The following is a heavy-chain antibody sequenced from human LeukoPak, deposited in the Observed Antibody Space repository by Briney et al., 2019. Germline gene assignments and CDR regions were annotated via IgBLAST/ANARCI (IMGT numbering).Heavy chain of an antibody. Sequence: PSETLSLTCTVSGGSISSYYWSWIRQPPGKGLEWIGYIYYSGSTNYNPSLKSRVTISVDTSKNQFSLKLSSVTAADTAVYYCARVRSDCSGGSCSDNWFDPWGQGTLVTVSS. D-gene: IGHD2-15*01. CDR2: IYYSGST. J-gene: IGHJ5*02. CDR1: GGSISSYY. V-gene: IGHV4-59*12. CDR3: ARVRSDCSGGSCSDNWFDP.